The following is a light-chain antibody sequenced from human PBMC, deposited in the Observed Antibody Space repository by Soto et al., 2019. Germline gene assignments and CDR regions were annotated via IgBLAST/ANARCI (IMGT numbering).Light chain of an antibody. CDR1: QSVSSN. J-gene: IGKJ3*01. V-gene: IGKV3-15*01. CDR3: QQYNNWPLFT. CDR2: GAS. Sequence: EIVMTQSPATLSVSPGERATLSCRASQSVSSNLAWYQQKPGQAPRLLIYGASTRATGIPARFSGSGSGTEFTLTISSLQSEDCALYYCQQYNNWPLFTFGPGTKVDIE.